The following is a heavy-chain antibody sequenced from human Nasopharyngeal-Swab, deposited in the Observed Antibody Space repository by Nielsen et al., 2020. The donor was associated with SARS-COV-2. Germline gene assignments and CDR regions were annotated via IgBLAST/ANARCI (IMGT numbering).Heavy chain of an antibody. D-gene: IGHD3-3*01. J-gene: IGHJ5*02. CDR2: IYYSGST. CDR3: AGASTIFGVVINGWFDP. V-gene: IGHV4-59*01. Sequence: WIRQPPGKGLEWIGYIYYSGSTNYNPSLKSQVTISVDTSKNQFSLKLSSVTAADTAVYYCAGASTIFGVVINGWFDPWGQGTLVTVSS.